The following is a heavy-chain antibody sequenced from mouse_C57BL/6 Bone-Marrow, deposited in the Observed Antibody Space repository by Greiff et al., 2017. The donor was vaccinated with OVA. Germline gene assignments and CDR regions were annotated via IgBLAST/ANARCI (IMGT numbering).Heavy chain of an antibody. D-gene: IGHD1-1*01. J-gene: IGHJ2*01. V-gene: IGHV5-6*02. Sequence: DVKLVESGGDLVKPGGSLKLSCAASGFTFSSYGMSWVRQTPDKRLEWVATISSGGSYTYYPDSVKGRFTISRENAKNTLYLQMSSLKSEDTAMYYCARHYYGSSYYWGQGTTLTVSS. CDR1: GFTFSSYG. CDR2: ISSGGSYT. CDR3: ARHYYGSSYY.